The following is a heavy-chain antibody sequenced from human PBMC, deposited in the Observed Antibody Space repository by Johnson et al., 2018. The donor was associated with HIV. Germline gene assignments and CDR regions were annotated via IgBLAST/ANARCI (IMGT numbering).Heavy chain of an antibody. Sequence: QVQLVESGGGVVQPGRSLRLSCAASGFTFSNFGFHWVRQAPGKGLEWVAAISFAGNNKYYVDSVKGRFTSSRENPKNMLYLQMNSLRAEDTALYSFTGVRMTAPLGACDIWGQGTMVTVSS. J-gene: IGHJ3*02. CDR3: TGVRMTAPLGACDI. CDR1: GFTFSNFG. CDR2: ISFAGNNK. V-gene: IGHV3-30*03. D-gene: IGHD2-21*02.